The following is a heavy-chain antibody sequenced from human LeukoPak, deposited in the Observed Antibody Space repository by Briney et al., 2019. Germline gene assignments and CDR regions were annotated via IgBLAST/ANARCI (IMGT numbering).Heavy chain of an antibody. CDR1: GGSINTYY. CDR3: ASGGGGRWGSYFDY. D-gene: IGHD3-16*01. V-gene: IGHV4-59*08. J-gene: IGHJ4*02. CDR2: IYYSGST. Sequence: SETLSLTCTVSGGSINTYYWGWIRQPPGKGLEYIGYIYYSGSTNYNPSLKSRITISVDTSKNQFSLKLSSVTAADTAVYYCASGGGGRWGSYFDYWGQGTLVTVSS.